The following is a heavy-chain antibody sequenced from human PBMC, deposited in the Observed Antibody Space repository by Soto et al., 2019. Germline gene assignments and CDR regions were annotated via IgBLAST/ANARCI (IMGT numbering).Heavy chain of an antibody. Sequence: QVQLLESGGGVVQPGRSLRLSCAASGFTFSSYGMHWVRQAPGKGLEWVAVISFDGSNEKYADSVKGRFTISRDNSNNTLYLQMNNLRAEDKALYYCAKDGGRTGTAGYWGQGTRVTVAS. CDR1: GFTFSSYG. J-gene: IGHJ4*02. CDR2: ISFDGSNE. V-gene: IGHV3-30*18. D-gene: IGHD1-1*01. CDR3: AKDGGRTGTAGY.